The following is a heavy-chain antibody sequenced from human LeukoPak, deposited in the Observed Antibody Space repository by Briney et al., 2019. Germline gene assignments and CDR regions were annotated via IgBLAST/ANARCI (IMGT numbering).Heavy chain of an antibody. CDR2: INEDGSGK. Sequence: PGGSLRLSCVSSGFTFSNYWMKWVRQAPGKGLEWVASINEDGSGKFSVGSVKDRITISRDNTRHSLDLQINSLTVEDTALYYCARDDGDVWGTGTAVTVSS. V-gene: IGHV3-7*01. CDR1: GFTFSNYW. J-gene: IGHJ6*04. CDR3: ARDDGDV.